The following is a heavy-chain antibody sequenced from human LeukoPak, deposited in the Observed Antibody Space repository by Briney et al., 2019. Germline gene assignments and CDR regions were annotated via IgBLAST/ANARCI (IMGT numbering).Heavy chain of an antibody. CDR2: ISAYNGNT. D-gene: IGHD1-26*01. CDR3: ARDVFWGSYYPGLDY. CDR1: GYTFTSYG. J-gene: IGHJ4*02. Sequence: ASVKLSCKASGYTFTSYGISWVRQAPGQGLEWMGWISAYNGNTNYAQKLQGRVTMTTDTSTSTAYMELRSLRPDDTAAYYCARDVFWGSYYPGLDYWGQGTLVTVSS. V-gene: IGHV1-18*01.